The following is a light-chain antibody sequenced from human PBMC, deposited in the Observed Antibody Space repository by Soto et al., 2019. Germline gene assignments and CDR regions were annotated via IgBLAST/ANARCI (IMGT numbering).Light chain of an antibody. J-gene: IGKJ3*01. CDR1: QSISSD. Sequence: DIQMTQSPSSLSASVGDRVTITCRASQSISSDLNWYQQKPGQAPQLLMYAASTLQSGVTSRFSGSGSGTDFHLTINSLPPEDFATYYCQQSYDTQFTFGPGTQGDFK. V-gene: IGKV1-39*01. CDR2: AAS. CDR3: QQSYDTQFT.